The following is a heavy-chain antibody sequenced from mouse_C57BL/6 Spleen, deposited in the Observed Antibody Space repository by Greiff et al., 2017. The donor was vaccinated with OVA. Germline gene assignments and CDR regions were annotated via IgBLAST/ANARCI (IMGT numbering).Heavy chain of an antibody. CDR1: GYTFTNYW. CDR2: IYPGGGYT. CDR3: AREGYGNPYYAMDY. J-gene: IGHJ4*01. Sequence: VQLQQSGAELVRPGTSVKMSCKASGYTFTNYWIGWAKQRPGHGLEWIGDIYPGGGYTNYNEKFKGKATLTADKSSSTAYMQFSSLTSEDSAIYYCAREGYGNPYYAMDYWGHGTSVTVSS. V-gene: IGHV1-63*01. D-gene: IGHD2-1*01.